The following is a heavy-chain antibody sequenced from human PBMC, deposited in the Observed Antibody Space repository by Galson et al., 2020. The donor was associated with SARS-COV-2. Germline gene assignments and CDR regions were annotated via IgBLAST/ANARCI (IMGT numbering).Heavy chain of an antibody. V-gene: IGHV4-34*01. Sequence: SQTLSLTCAVYGGSFSGYYWSWIRQPPGKGLEWIGEINHSGSTNYNPSLKSRVTISVDTSKNQFSLKLSSVTAADTAVYYCARGTYSSSWYGDRYYFDYWGQGTLVTVSS. D-gene: IGHD6-13*01. CDR3: ARGTYSSSWYGDRYYFDY. J-gene: IGHJ4*02. CDR2: INHSGST. CDR1: GGSFSGYY.